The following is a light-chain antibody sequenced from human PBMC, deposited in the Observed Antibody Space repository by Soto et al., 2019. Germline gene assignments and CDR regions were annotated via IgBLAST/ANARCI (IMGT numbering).Light chain of an antibody. CDR3: QQYGSSQPLFT. V-gene: IGKV3-20*01. CDR2: GAS. Sequence: EIVLTQSPGTLSLSPGERATLSCRASQSVSSSYLAWYQQKPGQAPRLLIYGASSRATGIPDRFSGSGSGTDFTLTISRLEPEDFVVYYCQQYGSSQPLFTFGPGTKVDIK. CDR1: QSVSSSY. J-gene: IGKJ3*01.